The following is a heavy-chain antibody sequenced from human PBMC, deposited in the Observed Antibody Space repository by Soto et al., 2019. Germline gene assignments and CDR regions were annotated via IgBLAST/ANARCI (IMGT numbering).Heavy chain of an antibody. CDR1: GFTFSSYA. Sequence: QVQLVESGGGVVQPGRSLRLSCAASGFTFSSYAMHWVRQAPGKGLEWVAVISYDGSNKYYADSVKGRFTISRDNSKNPLYLQMNSLGAEDTAVYYCAREDGDYVLSPLFDPWGQGTLVTVSS. J-gene: IGHJ5*02. CDR2: ISYDGSNK. CDR3: AREDGDYVLSPLFDP. D-gene: IGHD4-17*01. V-gene: IGHV3-30-3*01.